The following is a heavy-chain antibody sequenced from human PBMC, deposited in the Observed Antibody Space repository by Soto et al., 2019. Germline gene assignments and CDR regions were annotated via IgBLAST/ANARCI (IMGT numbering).Heavy chain of an antibody. V-gene: IGHV3-21*01. J-gene: IGHJ6*02. CDR1: GFTVNNYI. CDR2: ISSSGRYI. CDR3: AKSPETTRYYYAMDV. Sequence: PGVSLRLSCTASGFTVNNYIINWVRQAPGKGLEWVSSISSSGRYIYYSDSVKGRFIISRDNGKNSLYLQMHSLRAEDTAIYYCAKSPETTRYYYAMDVWGQGTTVTVSS.